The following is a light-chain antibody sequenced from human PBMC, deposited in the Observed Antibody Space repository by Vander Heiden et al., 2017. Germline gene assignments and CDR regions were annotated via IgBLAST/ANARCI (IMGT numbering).Light chain of an antibody. J-gene: IGLJ3*02. Sequence: QSLLTQPPSVSEAPWQRATISCSGSSSNIGNNAVNWYQQLPGKAPQLLIYYDDLLPSGVSDRFSGSKSGTSASLGISGLQSEDEGDYYCAVWDDSLNSWVFGGGTKLTVL. CDR2: YDD. CDR3: AVWDDSLNSWV. V-gene: IGLV1-36*01. CDR1: SSNIGNNA.